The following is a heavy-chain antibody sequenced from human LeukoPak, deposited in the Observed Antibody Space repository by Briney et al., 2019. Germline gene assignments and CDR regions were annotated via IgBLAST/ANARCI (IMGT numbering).Heavy chain of an antibody. CDR3: ARHRGCSSTSCYRASVKYNWFDP. CDR1: GGSISSYY. D-gene: IGHD2-2*01. CDR2: IYYSGST. Sequence: SETLSLTCTVSGGSISSYYWSWIRQPPGKGLEWIGYIYYSGSTNYNPSLKSRVTISVDTSKNQFSLKLSSVTAADTAVYYCARHRGCSSTSCYRASVKYNWFDPWGQGTLVTVSS. V-gene: IGHV4-59*08. J-gene: IGHJ5*02.